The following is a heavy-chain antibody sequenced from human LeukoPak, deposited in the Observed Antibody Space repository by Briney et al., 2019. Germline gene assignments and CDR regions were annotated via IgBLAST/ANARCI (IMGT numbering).Heavy chain of an antibody. CDR1: GGSISSYY. CDR2: IYYSGST. Sequence: SETLSLTCTVSGGSISSYYWGWIRQPPGKGLEWIGSIYYSGSTYYNPSLKSRVTISVDTSKNQFSLKLSSVTAADTAVYYCARCVGATQDWFDPWGQGTLVTVSS. V-gene: IGHV4-39*07. D-gene: IGHD1-26*01. CDR3: ARCVGATQDWFDP. J-gene: IGHJ5*02.